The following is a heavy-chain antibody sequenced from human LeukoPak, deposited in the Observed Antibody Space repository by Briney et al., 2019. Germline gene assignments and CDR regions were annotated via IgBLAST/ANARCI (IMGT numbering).Heavy chain of an antibody. CDR3: ARDSVVVVAATWRDAFDI. D-gene: IGHD2-15*01. CDR1: GGSISSGSYY. CDR2: IYTSGST. V-gene: IGHV4-61*02. Sequence: SETLSLTCTVSGGSISSGSYYWSWIRQPAGKGLEWIGRIYTSGSTNYNPSLKSRVTISVDTSKNQFSLKLSSVTAADTAVYYCARDSVVVVAATWRDAFDIWGQGTMATVSS. J-gene: IGHJ3*02.